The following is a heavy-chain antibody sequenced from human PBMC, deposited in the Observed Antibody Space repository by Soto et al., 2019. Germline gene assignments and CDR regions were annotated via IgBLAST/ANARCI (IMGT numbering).Heavy chain of an antibody. Sequence: SETLSLTCTVSGGSISSGDYYWSWIRQPPGKGLEWIGYIYYSGSTYYNPSLKSRVTISVDTSKNQFSLKLSSVTAADTAVYYCARDRGNYYDSSGYYIDALDIWGQGTMVTVSS. CDR2: IYYSGST. D-gene: IGHD3-22*01. V-gene: IGHV4-30-4*01. CDR1: GGSISSGDYY. CDR3: ARDRGNYYDSSGYYIDALDI. J-gene: IGHJ3*02.